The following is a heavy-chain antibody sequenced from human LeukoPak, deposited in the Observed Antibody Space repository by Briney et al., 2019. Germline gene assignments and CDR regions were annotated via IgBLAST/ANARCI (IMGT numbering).Heavy chain of an antibody. Sequence: ASVKVSCKASGYTFTGYYMHWVRQAPGQGLEWMGRINPNSGGTNYAQKFQGRVTMTRDTSISTPYMELSRLRSDETAVYYCATPGYYDSIFQHWGQGTLVTVSS. V-gene: IGHV1-2*06. CDR1: GYTFTGYY. CDR2: INPNSGGT. D-gene: IGHD3-22*01. J-gene: IGHJ1*01. CDR3: ATPGYYDSIFQH.